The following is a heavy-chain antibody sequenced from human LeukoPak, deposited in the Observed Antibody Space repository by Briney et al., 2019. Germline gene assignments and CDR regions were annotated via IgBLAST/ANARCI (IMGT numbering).Heavy chain of an antibody. CDR3: ARALESGNSDAGY. CDR2: IHPDGSAK. CDR1: EFTFSRYW. D-gene: IGHD4-23*01. J-gene: IGHJ4*02. Sequence: RGSLRLSSATSEFTFSRYWMTWVRQAPRKGLEWVANIHPDGSAKYYVDSLRGRFTISRDNAKNSLYLQMNSLRAEDTAVYYCARALESGNSDAGYWGQGTLVTVSS. V-gene: IGHV3-7*04.